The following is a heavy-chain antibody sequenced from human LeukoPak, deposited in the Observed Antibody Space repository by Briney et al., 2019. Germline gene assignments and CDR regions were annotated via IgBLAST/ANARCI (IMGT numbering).Heavy chain of an antibody. D-gene: IGHD2-2*01. Sequence: GESLKISCKGSGFSFNMYWVCWVRQMPGESLEWMGNIYPGDSDTRYSPSFQGQVTISVDKSISTAYLQWSSLKASDTAMYYCARRQGCSNTACPPDYWGQGTLVTVSS. J-gene: IGHJ4*02. V-gene: IGHV5-51*01. CDR2: IYPGDSDT. CDR1: GFSFNMYW. CDR3: ARRQGCSNTACPPDY.